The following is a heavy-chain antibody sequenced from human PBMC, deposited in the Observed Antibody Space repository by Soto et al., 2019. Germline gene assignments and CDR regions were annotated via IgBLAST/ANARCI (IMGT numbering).Heavy chain of an antibody. D-gene: IGHD3-3*01. CDR2: INPNSGGT. CDR3: ARAEGTSYYDFWSGYGGQNWFDP. CDR1: GYTFTGYY. J-gene: IGHJ5*02. Sequence: ASVKVSCKASGYTFTGYYMHWVRQAPGQGLEWMGWINPNSGGTNYAQKSQGWVTMTRDTSISTAYMELSRLRSDDTAAYYCARAEGTSYYDFWSGYGGQNWFDPWGQGTLVTVSS. V-gene: IGHV1-2*04.